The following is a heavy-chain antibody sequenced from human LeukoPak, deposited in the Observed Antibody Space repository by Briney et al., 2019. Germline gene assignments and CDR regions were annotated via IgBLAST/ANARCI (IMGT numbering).Heavy chain of an antibody. J-gene: IGHJ4*02. Sequence: PGESLKISCKGSGYRFTNYWIGWVRQMPGKGLEWMGIIYPGDSNTIYSPSFQGQVTISADKSISTAYLQWSSLKASDTAMYYCARQPNPDFDYWGQGTLVTVSS. CDR2: IYPGDSNT. CDR3: ARQPNPDFDY. CDR1: GYRFTNYW. V-gene: IGHV5-51*01.